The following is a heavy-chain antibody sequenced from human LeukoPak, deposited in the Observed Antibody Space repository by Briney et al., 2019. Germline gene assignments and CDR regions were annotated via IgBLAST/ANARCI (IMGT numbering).Heavy chain of an antibody. CDR3: ARVMVRGVMIYYMDV. J-gene: IGHJ6*03. CDR1: GYTFTGYY. CDR2: INPNSGGT. V-gene: IGHV1-2*02. Sequence: ASVKVSCKASGYTFTGYYMHWVRQAPGQGLEWMGWINPNSGGTNYAQKFQGRVTMTRDTSISTAYMELSRLRSDDTAVYYCARVMVRGVMIYYMDVWGKGTTVTISS. D-gene: IGHD3-10*01.